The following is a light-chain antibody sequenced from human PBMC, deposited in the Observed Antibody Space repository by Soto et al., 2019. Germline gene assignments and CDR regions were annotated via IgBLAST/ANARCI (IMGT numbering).Light chain of an antibody. V-gene: IGKV3-11*01. J-gene: IGKJ4*01. CDR2: DAS. CDR1: QSVSSN. Sequence: EIVLTQSPATLSLSPGERATLSCRASQSVSSNLAWYQQKPGQAPRLLIYDASNRATGIPARFSGSGSGTDFTLTISSLEPEDFAVYYCQQRSNWPLNTFGGGTKVEIK. CDR3: QQRSNWPLNT.